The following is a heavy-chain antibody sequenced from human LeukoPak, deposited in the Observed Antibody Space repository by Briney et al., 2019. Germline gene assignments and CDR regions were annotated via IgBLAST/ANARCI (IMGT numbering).Heavy chain of an antibody. CDR1: GYSISSGYY. CDR3: AREGGGYCSGGSCPYGMDV. V-gene: IGHV4-38-2*01. Sequence: SETLSLTCAVSGYSISSGYYWGWIRQPPGKGLEWIGSIYHSGSTYYNPSLKSRVTISVDTCKNQFSLKLSSVTAADTAVYYCAREGGGYCSGGSCPYGMDVWGKGTTVTVSS. D-gene: IGHD2-15*01. J-gene: IGHJ6*04. CDR2: IYHSGST.